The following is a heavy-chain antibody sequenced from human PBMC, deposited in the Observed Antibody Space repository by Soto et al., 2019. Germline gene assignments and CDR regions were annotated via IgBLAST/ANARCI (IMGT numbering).Heavy chain of an antibody. V-gene: IGHV3-15*01. J-gene: IGHJ4*02. CDR1: GFTFSNAW. CDR3: TTGLGVVVVAATDY. CDR2: IKSKTDGGTT. D-gene: IGHD2-15*01. Sequence: GGSLRLSCAASGFTFSNAWMSWVRQAPGKGLEWVGRIKSKTDGGTTDYAAPVKGRFTISRDDSKNTLYLQMNSLKTEDTAVYYCTTGLGVVVVAATDYWGQGTLVTVSS.